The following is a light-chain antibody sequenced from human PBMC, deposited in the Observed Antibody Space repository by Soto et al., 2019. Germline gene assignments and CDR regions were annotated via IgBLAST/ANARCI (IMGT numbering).Light chain of an antibody. J-gene: IGKJ2*01. Sequence: DIQMTQSPSTLSASVGDRVTITCRASQSISSWLAWYQQKPGKAPKLLIYKASSLESGVPSRFSGSGSGTEFTLNISSLQPDDFATYYCQQYNSYPYTFGQGTKVDIK. CDR2: KAS. CDR1: QSISSW. CDR3: QQYNSYPYT. V-gene: IGKV1-5*03.